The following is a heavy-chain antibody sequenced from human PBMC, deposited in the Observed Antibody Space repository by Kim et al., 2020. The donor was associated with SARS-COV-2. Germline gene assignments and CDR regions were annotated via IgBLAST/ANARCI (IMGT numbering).Heavy chain of an antibody. J-gene: IGHJ4*02. CDR2: IRTYNGDT. CDR3: ARDREFWSGTIDFFDY. Sequence: ASVKVSCKSSGYTFTTYGISWVRQAPGQGLEWMGWIRTYNGDTNFAQKFQGRVTMTTDTSTSTVYMEMTSVRSDDTAVYYCARDREFWSGTIDFFDYWGQGTLVTVSS. D-gene: IGHD3-3*01. CDR1: GYTFTTYG. V-gene: IGHV1-18*01.